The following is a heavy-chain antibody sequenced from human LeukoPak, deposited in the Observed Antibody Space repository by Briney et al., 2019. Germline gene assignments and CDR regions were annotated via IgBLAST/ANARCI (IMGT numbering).Heavy chain of an antibody. CDR1: GGSFSGYY. V-gene: IGHV4-34*01. D-gene: IGHD6-13*01. CDR2: INHSGST. J-gene: IGHJ6*04. Sequence: PSETLSLTCAVYGGSFSGYYWSWIRQPPGKGLEWIGEINHSGSTNYNPSLKSRVTISLDTSKNQFSLKLSSVTAADTAVYYCARGYSSSWYSVWGKGTTVTVSS. CDR3: ARGYSSSWYSV.